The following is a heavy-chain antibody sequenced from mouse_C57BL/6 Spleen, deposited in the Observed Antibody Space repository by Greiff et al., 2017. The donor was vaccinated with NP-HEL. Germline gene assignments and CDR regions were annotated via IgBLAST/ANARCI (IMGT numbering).Heavy chain of an antibody. V-gene: IGHV1-82*01. Sequence: QVQLHQSGPELVKPGASVKISCKASGYAFSSSWMNWVKQRPGKGLEWIGRIYPGDGDTNYNGKFKGKATLTADKSSSTAYMQLSSLTSEDSAVYFCARFGFTTVSCDYWGQGTTLTVSS. CDR3: ARFGFTTVSCDY. D-gene: IGHD1-1*01. CDR1: GYAFSSSW. CDR2: IYPGDGDT. J-gene: IGHJ2*01.